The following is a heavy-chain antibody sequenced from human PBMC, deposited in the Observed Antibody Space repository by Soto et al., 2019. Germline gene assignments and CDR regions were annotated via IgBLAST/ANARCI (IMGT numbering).Heavy chain of an antibody. V-gene: IGHV4-59*08. D-gene: IGHD2-15*01. CDR1: GDSISSYY. Sequence: SETLSLTCTVSGDSISSYYWSWIRQPPGKGLEWIGYIYYSGSTNYNPSLKSRVTISVDTSKNQFSLKLSSVTAADTAVYYCARHLRCSGGSCYSDYYYGMDVWGQGTTVTVS. CDR2: IYYSGST. J-gene: IGHJ6*02. CDR3: ARHLRCSGGSCYSDYYYGMDV.